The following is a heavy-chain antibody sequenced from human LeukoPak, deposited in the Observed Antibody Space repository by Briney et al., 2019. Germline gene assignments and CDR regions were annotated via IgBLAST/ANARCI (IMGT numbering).Heavy chain of an antibody. Sequence: SETLSLTCTVSGGSISSYYWSWIRQPPGKGLEWIGYIYYSGSTNYNPSLKSRVTISVDTSKNQFSLKLSSVTAADTAVYYCATSPEYSSGWPFDYWGQGNLVTVSS. V-gene: IGHV4-59*01. J-gene: IGHJ4*02. CDR3: ATSPEYSSGWPFDY. CDR2: IYYSGST. D-gene: IGHD6-19*01. CDR1: GGSISSYY.